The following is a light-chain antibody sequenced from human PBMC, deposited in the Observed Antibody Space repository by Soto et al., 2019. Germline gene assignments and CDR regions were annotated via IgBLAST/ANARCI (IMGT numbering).Light chain of an antibody. CDR1: SSNIGAGYD. Sequence: QSALTQPPSVSGAPGQRVTISCTGSSSNIGAGYDVHWYQQLPGTAPKLLIYGNSNRPSGVPDRFSGSKSGTSASLAITGLQAEDEADYYRQSYDSSLSGSWVFGGGTKLTVL. V-gene: IGLV1-40*01. CDR2: GNS. J-gene: IGLJ3*02. CDR3: QSYDSSLSGSWV.